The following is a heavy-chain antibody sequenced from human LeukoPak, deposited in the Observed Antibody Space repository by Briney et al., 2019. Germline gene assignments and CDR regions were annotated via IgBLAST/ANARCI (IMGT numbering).Heavy chain of an antibody. Sequence: SETLSLTCAVSGYSISSGYYWGWIRQPPGKGLEWIGYIYYSGSTNYNPSLKSRVTISVDTSKNQFSLKLSSVTAADTAVYYCARKDYYMDVWGKGTTVTVSS. CDR3: ARKDYYMDV. V-gene: IGHV4-61*01. CDR1: GYSISSGYY. CDR2: IYYSGST. J-gene: IGHJ6*03.